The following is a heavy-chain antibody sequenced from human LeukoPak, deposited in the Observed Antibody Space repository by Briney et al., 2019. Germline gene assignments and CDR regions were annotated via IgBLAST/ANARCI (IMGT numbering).Heavy chain of an antibody. CDR2: ISGSGGST. J-gene: IGHJ4*02. CDR3: AKTDQDIVVVVAATPRPAFDY. CDR1: GFTFSSYA. Sequence: GGSLRLSCAASGFTFSSYAMSWVRQAPGKGLEWVSAISGSGGSTYYADSVKGRFTISRDNSKNTLYLQMNSLRAEDTAVYYCAKTDQDIVVVVAATPRPAFDYWGQGTLVTVSS. V-gene: IGHV3-23*01. D-gene: IGHD2-15*01.